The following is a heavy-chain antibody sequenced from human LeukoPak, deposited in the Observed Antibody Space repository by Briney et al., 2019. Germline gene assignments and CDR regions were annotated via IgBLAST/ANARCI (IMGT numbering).Heavy chain of an antibody. CDR3: ARDRGVDTAMVNWFDP. CDR2: INWNGGST. V-gene: IGHV3-20*04. CDR1: GFTFDDYG. Sequence: TGGSLKLSCAASGFTFDDYGMSWVRQAPGKGLEWVSGINWNGGSTGYADSVKGRFTISRDNAKNSLYLQMNSLRAEDTALYYCARDRGVDTAMVNWFDPWGQGTLVTVSP. J-gene: IGHJ5*02. D-gene: IGHD5-18*01.